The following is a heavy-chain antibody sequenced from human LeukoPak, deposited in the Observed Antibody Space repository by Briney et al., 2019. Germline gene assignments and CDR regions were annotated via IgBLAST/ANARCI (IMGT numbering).Heavy chain of an antibody. V-gene: IGHV3-23*01. D-gene: IGHD4-23*01. CDR2: ISDSGDVT. CDR3: AKGIHYGGNSISASEY. J-gene: IGHJ4*02. CDR1: GFTFNNYA. Sequence: PGGSLRLSCAASGFTFNNYAMRWVRQAPGRGLQWVSVISDSGDVTHCPDSVKGRFTNSRDNSKSTLYLQMNSLRAEDTPIYYCAKGIHYGGNSISASEYWAQGTLVSVS.